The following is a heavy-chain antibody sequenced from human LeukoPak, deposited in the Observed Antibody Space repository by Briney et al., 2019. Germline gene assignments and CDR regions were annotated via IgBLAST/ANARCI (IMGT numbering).Heavy chain of an antibody. J-gene: IGHJ2*01. Sequence: SGGSLRLSCAASGFTVSSNYMSWVRQAPGKGLEWVSVIYSGGSAYYADSVKGRFTISRDNSKNTLYLQMNSLRAEDTAVYYCARDRGDNWYFDLWGSGTLVTVSS. D-gene: IGHD2-21*02. CDR3: ARDRGDNWYFDL. CDR2: IYSGGSA. CDR1: GFTVSSNY. V-gene: IGHV3-66*02.